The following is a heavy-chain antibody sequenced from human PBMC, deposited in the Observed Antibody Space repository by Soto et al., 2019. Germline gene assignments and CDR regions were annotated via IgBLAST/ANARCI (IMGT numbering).Heavy chain of an antibody. Sequence: GGSLRLSCAASGFTFSSYAMHWVRQAPGKGLEWVAVISYDGSNKYYADSVKGRFTISRDNSKNTLYLQMNSLRAEDTAVYYCASRFKAVAGPIDYWGQGTLVTVSS. J-gene: IGHJ4*02. V-gene: IGHV3-30-3*01. CDR2: ISYDGSNK. D-gene: IGHD6-19*01. CDR3: ASRFKAVAGPIDY. CDR1: GFTFSSYA.